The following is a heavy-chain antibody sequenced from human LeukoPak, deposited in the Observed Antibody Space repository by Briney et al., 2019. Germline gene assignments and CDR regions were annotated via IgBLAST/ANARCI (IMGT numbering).Heavy chain of an antibody. Sequence: GGSLRLSCVASGFTFNSYAMYWVRRAPGKGLEWISGIFGSGGSAHYADSVKGRFTISRDNSKNTVYLQLDSLRVEDTAVYYCGKTTVGYSSGRYPGWPVDYWGQGALVTVSS. CDR2: IFGSGGSA. D-gene: IGHD2-15*01. CDR3: GKTTVGYSSGRYPGWPVDY. V-gene: IGHV3-23*01. J-gene: IGHJ4*02. CDR1: GFTFNSYA.